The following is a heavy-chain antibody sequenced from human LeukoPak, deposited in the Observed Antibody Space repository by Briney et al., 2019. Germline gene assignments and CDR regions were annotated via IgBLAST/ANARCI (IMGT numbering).Heavy chain of an antibody. V-gene: IGHV3-23*01. CDR2: ISGSGGST. Sequence: GGSLRLSCAASGFTFSSYAMSWVRQAPGKGLEWVSAISGSGGSTYYADSMKGRFTISRDNSKNALYLQMNSLRAEDTAVYYCAKEGEDIVVVPAAYFDYWGQGTLVTVSS. CDR3: AKEGEDIVVVPAAYFDY. CDR1: GFTFSSYA. J-gene: IGHJ4*02. D-gene: IGHD2-2*01.